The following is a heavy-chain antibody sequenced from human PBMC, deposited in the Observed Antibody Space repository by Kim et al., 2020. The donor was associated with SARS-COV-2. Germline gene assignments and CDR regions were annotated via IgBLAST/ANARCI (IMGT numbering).Heavy chain of an antibody. D-gene: IGHD6-13*01. Sequence: SVKGRLTISRDNAKNSLYLQMTSLRAEDTAVYYCERARPAGNYYYYGMDVWGQGTTVTVSS. J-gene: IGHJ6*02. V-gene: IGHV3-21*01. CDR3: ERARPAGNYYYYGMDV.